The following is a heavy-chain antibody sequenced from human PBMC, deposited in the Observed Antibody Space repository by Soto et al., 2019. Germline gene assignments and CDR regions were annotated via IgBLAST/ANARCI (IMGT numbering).Heavy chain of an antibody. CDR3: ARGWELHLDY. Sequence: SETPSPTHTVSGGSISSYYWSFIRQPPGKGLEWIGYIYYSGSTNYNPSLKSRVTISVDTSKNQFSLKLSSVTAADTAVYYCARGWELHLDYWGQGTLVTVSS. D-gene: IGHD1-26*01. V-gene: IGHV4-59*01. CDR1: GGSISSYY. CDR2: IYYSGST. J-gene: IGHJ4*02.